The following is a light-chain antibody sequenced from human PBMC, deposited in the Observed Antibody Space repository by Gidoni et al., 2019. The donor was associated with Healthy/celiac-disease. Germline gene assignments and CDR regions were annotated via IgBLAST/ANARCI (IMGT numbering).Light chain of an antibody. CDR2: DAS. CDR1: QSVSSY. Sequence: DIVLTQSPPTLSLSPGERATLSCRASQSVSSYLAWYQQKPGQAPKLLIYDASNRATGIPARFSGSGSGTDFTLTISSLEPEDFAVYYCQQRSNWPLTFXQXTKLEIK. CDR3: QQRSNWPLT. J-gene: IGKJ2*01. V-gene: IGKV3-11*01.